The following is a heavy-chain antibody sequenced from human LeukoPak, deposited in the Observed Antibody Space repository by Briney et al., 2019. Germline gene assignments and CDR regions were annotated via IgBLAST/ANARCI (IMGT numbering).Heavy chain of an antibody. V-gene: IGHV3-30*02. Sequence: GGSLRLPCAASEFTFSTYAMHWVRQAPGKGLEWVAFIRYDGSNKYYADSVKGRFTISRDNSKNTLYLQMNSLRAEDTAVYYCAKVAGDSYGDYVDYWGQGTLVTVSS. CDR2: IRYDGSNK. CDR3: AKVAGDSYGDYVDY. D-gene: IGHD4-17*01. J-gene: IGHJ4*02. CDR1: EFTFSTYA.